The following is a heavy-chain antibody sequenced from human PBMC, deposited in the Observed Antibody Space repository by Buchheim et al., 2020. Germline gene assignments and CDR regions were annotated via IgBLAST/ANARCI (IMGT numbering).Heavy chain of an antibody. Sequence: EVQLLESGGDLVQPGGSLRLSCAASGFTFRSYALTWVRQAPGKGLEWISAISGSGDKTYYADSVKGRFTISRDNSKNTMYLQMNSLRAEDTAVYYCAKNSGSGSYFGYYYYYGMDVWGQGTT. CDR1: GFTFRSYA. CDR2: ISGSGDKT. V-gene: IGHV3-23*01. J-gene: IGHJ6*02. D-gene: IGHD1-26*01. CDR3: AKNSGSGSYFGYYYYYGMDV.